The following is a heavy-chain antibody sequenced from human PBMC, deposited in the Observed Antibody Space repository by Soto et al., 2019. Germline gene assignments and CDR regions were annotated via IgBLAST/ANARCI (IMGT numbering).Heavy chain of an antibody. D-gene: IGHD3-10*01. J-gene: IGHJ4*02. V-gene: IGHV3-9*01. CDR3: AKESYRGYFDY. Sequence: GGSLRLSCAASGFTFDDYAMHWVRQAPGKGLEWVSGISWNSGSIGYADSVKGRFTISRDNSKNTLYLQMNSLRAEDTAVYYCAKESYRGYFDYWGQGT. CDR1: GFTFDDYA. CDR2: ISWNSGSI.